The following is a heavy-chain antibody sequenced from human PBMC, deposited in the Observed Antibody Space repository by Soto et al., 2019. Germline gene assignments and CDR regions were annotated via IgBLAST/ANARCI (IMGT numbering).Heavy chain of an antibody. Sequence: EVQLVESGGGLIQPGGSLRLSCVASGLTVSHNYMAWVRQAPEMGLEWVSILYTEGTTYYADSVKGRFTISRDSSKNTLFLQMDSLRAEDTAVYYCVRPRPSGENYGMDVX. CDR2: LYTEGTT. D-gene: IGHD3-16*01. CDR1: GLTVSHNY. CDR3: VRPRPSGENYGMDV. V-gene: IGHV3-53*01. J-gene: IGHJ6*01.